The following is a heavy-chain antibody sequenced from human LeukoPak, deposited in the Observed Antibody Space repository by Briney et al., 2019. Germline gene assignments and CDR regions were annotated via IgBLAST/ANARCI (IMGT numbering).Heavy chain of an antibody. D-gene: IGHD3-3*01. CDR2: ISGSGGST. CDR1: GFTFSTYW. CDR3: AKDPDYDFYYYYMDV. Sequence: GGSLRLSCAASGFTFSTYWMSWVRQAPGKGLEWVSAISGSGGSTYYADSVKGRFTISRDNSKNTLYLQMNSLRAEDTAVYYCAKDPDYDFYYYYMDVWGKGTTVTVSS. V-gene: IGHV3-23*01. J-gene: IGHJ6*03.